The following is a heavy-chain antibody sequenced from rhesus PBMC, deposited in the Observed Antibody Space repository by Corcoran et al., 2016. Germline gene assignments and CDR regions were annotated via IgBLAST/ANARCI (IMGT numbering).Heavy chain of an antibody. CDR2: FYGNSART. CDR3: ARGGLGSSYGLDS. D-gene: IGHD6-19*01. J-gene: IGHJ6*01. Sequence: QVQLQQWGEGLVKPSETLSLTCAVYGGSISGYYYWSWIRQTPGKGLEWIEYFYGNSARTNYTPSLTSRVTISKDTSKNQFSLKLSSVAAADTAVYYCARGGLGSSYGLDSWGQGVVVTVSS. V-gene: IGHV4-73*01. CDR1: GGSISGYYY.